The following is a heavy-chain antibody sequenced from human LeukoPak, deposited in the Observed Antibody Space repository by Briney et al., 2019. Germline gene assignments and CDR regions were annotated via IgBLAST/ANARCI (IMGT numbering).Heavy chain of an antibody. CDR3: ARADRVATTNYYYYYGMDV. J-gene: IGHJ6*04. Sequence: PSETLSLTCAVSGYSISSGYYWGWIRQPSGKGLEWIGSIYHSGSTYYNPSLKSRVTISVDTSKNQFSLKLSSVTAADTAVYYCARADRVATTNYYYYYGMDVWGKGTTVTVSS. CDR1: GYSISSGYY. CDR2: IYHSGST. V-gene: IGHV4-38-2*01. D-gene: IGHD5-12*01.